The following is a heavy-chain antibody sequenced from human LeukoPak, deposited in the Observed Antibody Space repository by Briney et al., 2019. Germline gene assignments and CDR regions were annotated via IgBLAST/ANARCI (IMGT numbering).Heavy chain of an antibody. D-gene: IGHD3-3*01. CDR1: AFSLNAYN. V-gene: IGHV3-21*01. CDR3: ARGGYDFWSGYSDYYMDV. CDR2: ISYTGTYI. Sequence: GGSLRLSCAASAFSLNAYNMNWVRQAPGKGLEWVPSISYTGTYIYYADSVKGRFTIPRDNAQNSLYLQMNSLRAEDTAVYYCARGGYDFWSGYSDYYMDVWGKGTTVTVSS. J-gene: IGHJ6*03.